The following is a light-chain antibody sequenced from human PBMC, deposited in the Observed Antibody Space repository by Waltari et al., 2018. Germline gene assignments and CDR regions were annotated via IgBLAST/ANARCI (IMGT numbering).Light chain of an antibody. V-gene: IGKV3-15*01. Sequence: ETVVTQSPATLSVSPGERVTLSCRTSQTIGRSLAWYQQKPGQAPRLVIYGASIRATGIPARFSGSGSETEFALTISGLQSEDFAVYYCQQYNNWPPGTFGQGTMVEI. J-gene: IGKJ1*01. CDR1: QTIGRS. CDR2: GAS. CDR3: QQYNNWPPGT.